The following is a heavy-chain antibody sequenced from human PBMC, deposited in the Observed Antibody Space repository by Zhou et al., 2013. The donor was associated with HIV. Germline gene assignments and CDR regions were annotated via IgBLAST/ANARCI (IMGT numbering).Heavy chain of an antibody. D-gene: IGHD2-8*02. CDR3: ARAVLVVYAIGEPNWFDP. CDR1: GGTFSSYA. CDR2: IIPILGIA. V-gene: IGHV1-69*04. Sequence: QVQLVQSGAEVKKPGSSVKVSCKASGGTFSSYAISWVRQAPGQGLEWMGRIIPILGIANYAQKFQGRVTITAGKSTSTAYMELSSLRSEDTAVYYCARAVLVVYAIGEPNWFDPWGPGNPWVTVSS. J-gene: IGHJ5*02.